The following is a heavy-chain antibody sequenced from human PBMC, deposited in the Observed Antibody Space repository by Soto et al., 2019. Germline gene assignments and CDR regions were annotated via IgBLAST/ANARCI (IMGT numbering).Heavy chain of an antibody. CDR2: ISYTVDA. Sequence: HAQLQESGPGLVKPSEPLSLTCSVSAGSISRYYWGWVRQSPGEGLEWIAHISYTVDASYNPSLKSRVTISLDTSKNQIALSLMSVTAADTAVYYCVGSLMSRAMESFDYWGQGTLVTVTS. CDR1: AGSISRYY. CDR3: VGSLMSRAMESFDY. J-gene: IGHJ4*02. V-gene: IGHV4-59*01. D-gene: IGHD5-18*01.